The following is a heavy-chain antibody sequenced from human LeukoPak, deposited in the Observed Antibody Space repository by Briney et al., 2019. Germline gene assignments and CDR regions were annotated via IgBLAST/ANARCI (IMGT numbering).Heavy chain of an antibody. J-gene: IGHJ5*02. CDR2: IKSDGSST. D-gene: IGHD5-18*01. CDR3: ARSMDTVMANWFDP. CDR1: GFTLSSYW. Sequence: GGSLRLSCAAFGFTLSSYWMHWVRQAPGKGLVWVSRIKSDGSSTTYADSVKGRFTISRDNAKNTLYLQMNSLRAEDTAVYYCARSMDTVMANWFDPWSQGTLVTVSS. V-gene: IGHV3-74*01.